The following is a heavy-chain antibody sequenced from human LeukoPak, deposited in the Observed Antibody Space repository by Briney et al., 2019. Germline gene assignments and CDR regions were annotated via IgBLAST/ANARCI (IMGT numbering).Heavy chain of an antibody. Sequence: SETLSLTCAVCGGSFSGYYWSLIRQPPGKGLEWIGEINHSGSTNYNPSLKSRVTISVDTSKNQFSLKLSSVTAADTAVYYCARGPGSGYDSYYFDYWGQGTLVTVSS. CDR1: GGSFSGYY. J-gene: IGHJ4*02. D-gene: IGHD5-12*01. V-gene: IGHV4-34*01. CDR2: INHSGST. CDR3: ARGPGSGYDSYYFDY.